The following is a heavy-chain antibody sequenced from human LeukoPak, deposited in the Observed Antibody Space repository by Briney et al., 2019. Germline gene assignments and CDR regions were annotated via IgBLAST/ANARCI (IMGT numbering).Heavy chain of an antibody. Sequence: ASVKVSCKASGYSFTSYAMNWVRQAPGQGLEWMGWINTNTGNPTYAQGFTGRCVFSLDTSVSTAHLQISSLKAEDTAVYSRARVAEYSSGWYDPFDYWGQGTLVTVSS. CDR1: GYSFTSYA. CDR2: INTNTGNP. CDR3: ARVAEYSSGWYDPFDY. J-gene: IGHJ4*02. D-gene: IGHD6-19*01. V-gene: IGHV7-4-1*02.